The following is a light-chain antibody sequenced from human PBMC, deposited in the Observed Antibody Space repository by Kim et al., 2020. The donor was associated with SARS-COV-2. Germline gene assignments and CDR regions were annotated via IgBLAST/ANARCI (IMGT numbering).Light chain of an antibody. Sequence: DIQMTQSPSSLSASVGDRVTITCRASQSISNYLNWYQQKPGKAPILLIHVASRLQSGVPSRFSGSGSGTDFTLTISSLQPEDFAAYYCQQSYSTPRTFGQGTKVDIK. CDR3: QQSYSTPRT. CDR2: VAS. CDR1: QSISNY. J-gene: IGKJ1*01. V-gene: IGKV1-39*01.